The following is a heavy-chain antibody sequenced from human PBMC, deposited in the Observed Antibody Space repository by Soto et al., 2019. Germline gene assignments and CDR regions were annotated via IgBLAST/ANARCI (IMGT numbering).Heavy chain of an antibody. CDR2: ITSSSTTM. Sequence: EEQLVESGGGLVQAGGSLRLFCSAYGFILGRNSMMWVRQAPGKGLEWVAYITSSSTTMNYADSVKGRFTSCRDNANNALYLQMNSLRDDDTAVYYCARPHLARPTFYGMDVCGQGTTGTVSS. D-gene: IGHD5-12*01. CDR3: ARPHLARPTFYGMDV. V-gene: IGHV3-48*02. CDR1: GFILGRNS. J-gene: IGHJ6*02.